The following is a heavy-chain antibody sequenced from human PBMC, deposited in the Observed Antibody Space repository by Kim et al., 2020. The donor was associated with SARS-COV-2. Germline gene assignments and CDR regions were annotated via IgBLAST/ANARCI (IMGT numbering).Heavy chain of an antibody. CDR1: GGSVSSSDFY. CDR3: ARAGHVGSYSFFDH. J-gene: IGHJ4*02. Sequence: SETLYLTCNVSGGSVSSSDFYWGWIRQSPGKGLEWIAHVHNTGSSFYNASLKSRISVSVDTFKNHLSLKLHSVTAADTTVYFCARAGHVGSYSFFDHWGQGLLVAVSS. V-gene: IGHV4-39*02. D-gene: IGHD1-26*01. CDR2: VHNTGSS.